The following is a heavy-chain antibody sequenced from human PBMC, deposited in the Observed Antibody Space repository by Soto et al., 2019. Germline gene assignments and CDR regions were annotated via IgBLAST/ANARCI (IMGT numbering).Heavy chain of an antibody. J-gene: IGHJ6*02. CDR3: ASRGYCSGGSWHLRYYYYDRDA. CDR1: GGAISSSSYY. D-gene: IGHD2-15*01. V-gene: IGHV4-39*01. CDR2: IYYSVST. Sequence: AETLSLTCTVSGGAISSSSYYWGWILHPPGKGLEWIGSIYYSVSTYYNPSIKSRVTISVDTSKNQFSLKLSSVTAADTAVYYCASRGYCSGGSWHLRYYYYDRDAGGQGTRVTVYS.